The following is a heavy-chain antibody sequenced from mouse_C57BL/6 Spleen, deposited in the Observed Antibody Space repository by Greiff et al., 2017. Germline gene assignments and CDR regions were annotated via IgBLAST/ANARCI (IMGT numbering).Heavy chain of an antibody. Sequence: QVQLQQSGAELVRPGSSVKLSCKASGYTFTSYWMHWVKQRPIQGLEWIGNIDPSDSETPYNQKFKDKATLTVDKSSGTAYMQLSSLTSEDSAVYYCARTGTGWYFDVWSKGTAVTVSS. J-gene: IGHJ1*03. D-gene: IGHD4-1*01. CDR3: ARTGTGWYFDV. CDR1: GYTFTSYW. CDR2: IDPSDSET. V-gene: IGHV1-52*01.